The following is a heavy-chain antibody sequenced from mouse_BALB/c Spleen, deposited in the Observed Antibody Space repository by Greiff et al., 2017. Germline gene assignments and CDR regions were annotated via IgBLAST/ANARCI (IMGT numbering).Heavy chain of an antibody. CDR2: IYPGSGNT. V-gene: IGHV1-77*01. Sequence: VQLQQSGAELARPGASVKLSCKASGYTFTDYYINWVKQRTGQGLEWIGEIYPGSGNTYYNEKFKGKATLTADKSSSTAYMQLSSLTSEDSAVYFCAKTGTWFAYWGQGTLVTVS. J-gene: IGHJ3*01. CDR3: AKTGTWFAY. D-gene: IGHD4-1*01. CDR1: GYTFTDYY.